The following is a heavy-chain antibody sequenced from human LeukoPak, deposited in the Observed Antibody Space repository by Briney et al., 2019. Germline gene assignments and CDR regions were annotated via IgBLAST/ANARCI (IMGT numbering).Heavy chain of an antibody. CDR1: GFTFSNYA. CDR3: AISYGSGKYELPFYFDY. J-gene: IGHJ4*02. CDR2: ISGSGEST. Sequence: GGSLRLSCAASGFTFSNYAMTWVRQAPGKGPEWVPFISGSGESTYYADSVKGRFTISRDNSKKTVYLQMNSLRAEDTAVYYCAISYGSGKYELPFYFDYWGQGTLVTVSS. D-gene: IGHD3-10*01. V-gene: IGHV3-23*01.